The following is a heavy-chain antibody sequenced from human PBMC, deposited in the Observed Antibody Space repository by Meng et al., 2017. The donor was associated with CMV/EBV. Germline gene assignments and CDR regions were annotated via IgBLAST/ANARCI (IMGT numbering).Heavy chain of an antibody. CDR1: GGSISSSSYY. D-gene: IGHD5-24*01. CDR3: ARLDGDGGQDY. V-gene: IGHV4-39*01. CDR2: IYYSGST. Sequence: GSLRLSCTVSGGSISSSSYYWGWIRQPPGKGLEWIGSIYYSGSTYHNPSLKSRVTISVDTSKNQFSLKLSSVTAADTAVYYCARLDGDGGQDYWGQGTLVTVSS. J-gene: IGHJ4*02.